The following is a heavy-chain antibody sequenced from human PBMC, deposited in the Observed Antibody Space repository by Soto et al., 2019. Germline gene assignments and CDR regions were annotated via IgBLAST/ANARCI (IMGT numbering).Heavy chain of an antibody. CDR3: ARGRRRNGMDV. J-gene: IGHJ6*02. CDR2: INHSGST. Sequence: TETPSLTCAVYDGSFSGYYWSWIRQPPGKGLEWIGEINHSGSTNYNPSLKSRVTISVDTSKNQFSLKLSSVTAADTAVYYCARGRRRNGMDVWGQGTTVTVSS. CDR1: DGSFSGYY. D-gene: IGHD6-25*01. V-gene: IGHV4-34*01.